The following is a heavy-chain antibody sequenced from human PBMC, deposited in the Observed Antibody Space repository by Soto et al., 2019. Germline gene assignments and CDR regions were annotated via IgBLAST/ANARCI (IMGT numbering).Heavy chain of an antibody. CDR3: AAGWSGKTGHNWFAP. D-gene: IGHD3-3*01. Sequence: SETLSLTCTVSGGSISSYYWSWIRQPPGKGLEWIGYIYYSGSTNYNPSLKSRVTISVDTSKNQFSLKLSSVTAADTAVYYCAAGWSGKTGHNWFAPWGQGTLVTVSS. CDR1: GGSISSYY. J-gene: IGHJ5*02. V-gene: IGHV4-59*01. CDR2: IYYSGST.